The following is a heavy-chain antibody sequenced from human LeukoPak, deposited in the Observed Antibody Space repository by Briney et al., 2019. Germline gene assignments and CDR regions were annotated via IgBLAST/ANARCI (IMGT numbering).Heavy chain of an antibody. CDR2: IIPIFGTA. CDR3: ATGSVDTAMGYDY. V-gene: IGHV1-69*06. CDR1: GGTFSSYA. Sequence: SVKVSCKASGGTFSSYAISWVRQAPGQGLEWMGGIIPIFGTANYAQKFQGRVTITADKSTSTAHMELSSLRSEDTAVYYCATGSVDTAMGYDYWGQGTLVTVSS. D-gene: IGHD5-18*01. J-gene: IGHJ4*02.